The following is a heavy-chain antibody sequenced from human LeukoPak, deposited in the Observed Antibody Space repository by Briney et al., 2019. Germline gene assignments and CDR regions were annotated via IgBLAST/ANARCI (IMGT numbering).Heavy chain of an antibody. Sequence: ASVKVSCKASAGTFSSYAISWVRQAPGQGLEWMGGIIPIFGTANYAQKFQGRVTITTAESTSTAYMELSSMRSEDTAVYYCARGGVELRSLDYWGQGTLVTVSS. D-gene: IGHD1-7*01. V-gene: IGHV1-69*05. CDR1: AGTFSSYA. CDR2: IIPIFGTA. J-gene: IGHJ4*02. CDR3: ARGGVELRSLDY.